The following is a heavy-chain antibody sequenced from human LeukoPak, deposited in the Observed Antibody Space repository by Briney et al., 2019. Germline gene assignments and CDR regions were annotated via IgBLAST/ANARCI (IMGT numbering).Heavy chain of an antibody. CDR3: AKLAVTTFHYFDY. J-gene: IGHJ4*02. V-gene: IGHV3-23*01. D-gene: IGHD4-17*01. CDR1: GFXFSSYA. Sequence: GGSLRLSCAASGFXFSSYAMSWVRQAPGKGLEWVSAISGSDYSTYYADSVKGRFTISRDTSKNTLYLQMNSPRAEDTAVYYCAKLAVTTFHYFDYWGQGTLVTVSS. CDR2: ISGSDYST.